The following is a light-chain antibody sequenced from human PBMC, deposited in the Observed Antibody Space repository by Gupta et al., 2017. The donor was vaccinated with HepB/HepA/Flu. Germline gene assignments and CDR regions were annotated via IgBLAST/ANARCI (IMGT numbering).Light chain of an antibody. Sequence: IVMTQTPLSLPVTPGEPASISCRASQSLLNSDDGNTYLDWYLQKPGQSPHLLIYTLSSRASGVPDRVSGSGSGTDFTLKISWVEAEDVGVYYCLQRLEFPYTFGQGTKLEI. CDR1: QSLLNSDDGNTY. V-gene: IGKV2-40*01. J-gene: IGKJ2*01. CDR2: TLS. CDR3: LQRLEFPYT.